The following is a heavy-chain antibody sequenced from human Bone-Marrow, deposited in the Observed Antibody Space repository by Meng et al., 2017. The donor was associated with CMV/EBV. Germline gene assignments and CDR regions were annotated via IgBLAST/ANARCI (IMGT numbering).Heavy chain of an antibody. D-gene: IGHD3-10*01. Sequence: YNLTSSGISWGRQAPGQGREGMRWSGAYNGNTGDARKLQGRVAMATGTSTSTAYIELRSLRSDDAAVYYCARDLFDDCGSPTFWFDPWGQGTLVTVSS. V-gene: IGHV1-18*01. CDR2: SGAYNGNT. J-gene: IGHJ5*02. CDR3: ARDLFDDCGSPTFWFDP. CDR1: YNLTSSG.